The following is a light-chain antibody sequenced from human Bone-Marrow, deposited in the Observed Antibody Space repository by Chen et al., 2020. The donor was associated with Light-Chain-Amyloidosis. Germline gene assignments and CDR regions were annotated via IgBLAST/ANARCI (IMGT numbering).Light chain of an antibody. CDR2: GSS. CDR1: QTISSNY. J-gene: IGKJ4*01. CDR3: QQYGTSPLT. Sequence: EIVLTQSPGTLSVSPGEGANLPCRASQTISSNYLTWYQQKFGQAPRLLIYGSSSRATGIPDRFTGSGSGTDFTLTINRLEPEDFAMYYCQQYGTSPLTFGGGTKVEIK. V-gene: IGKV3-20*01.